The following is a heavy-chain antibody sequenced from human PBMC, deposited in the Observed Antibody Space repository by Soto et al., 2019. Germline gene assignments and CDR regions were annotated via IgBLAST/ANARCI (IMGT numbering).Heavy chain of an antibody. CDR1: GFTFSSYA. CDR3: AIVDVFDY. V-gene: IGHV3-30-3*01. CDR2: ISYDGSNK. J-gene: IGHJ4*02. Sequence: QVQLVESGGGVVQPGRSLRLSCAASGFTFSSYAMHWVRQAPGKGLEWVAVISYDGSNKYYADSVKGRFTISRDYSKNTLYLQMNSLRDEDAAVYYCAIVDVFDYWGQGTLVTVSS.